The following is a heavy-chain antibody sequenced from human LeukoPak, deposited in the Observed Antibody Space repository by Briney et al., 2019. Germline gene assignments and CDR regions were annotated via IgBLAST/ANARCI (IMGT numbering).Heavy chain of an antibody. J-gene: IGHJ4*02. CDR1: GYSISSNNW. CDR2: IYYSGST. Sequence: PSETLSLTCAVSGYSISSNNWWGWIRQPPGKGLEWIGYIYYSGSTYYNPSLKSRVTMSVDTSKNQFSLKLSSVTAVDTAVYYCARIAVPGRYYLDYWGQGTLVTVSS. CDR3: ARIAVPGRYYLDY. V-gene: IGHV4-28*01. D-gene: IGHD6-19*01.